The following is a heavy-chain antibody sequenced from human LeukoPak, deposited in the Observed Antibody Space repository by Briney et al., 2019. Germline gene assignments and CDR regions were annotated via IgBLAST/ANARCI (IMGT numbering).Heavy chain of an antibody. J-gene: IGHJ4*02. CDR3: AKTYDSSLFDY. D-gene: IGHD3-22*01. Sequence: GGSLRLSCAASGFTFSSYEMNWVRQAPGKGLEWVSYISSSGTTIYYTDSVKGRLTISRDNAKNSLYLQMNSLRAEDTAVYYCAKTYDSSLFDYWGQGTLVTVSS. CDR2: ISSSGTTI. V-gene: IGHV3-48*03. CDR1: GFTFSSYE.